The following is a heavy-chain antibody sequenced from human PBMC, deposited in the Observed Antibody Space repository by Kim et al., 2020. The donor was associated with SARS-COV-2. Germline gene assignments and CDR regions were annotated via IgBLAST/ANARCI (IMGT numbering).Heavy chain of an antibody. J-gene: IGHJ4*02. CDR1: GGSISSYY. CDR3: ARAMSAAGPRVFDY. Sequence: SETLSLTCTVSGGSISSYYWSWIRQPPGKGLEWIGYIYYSGSTNYNPSLKSRVTISVDTSKNQFSLKLSSVTAADTAVYYCARAMSAAGPRVFDYWGQGTLVTVSS. D-gene: IGHD6-13*01. V-gene: IGHV4-59*01. CDR2: IYYSGST.